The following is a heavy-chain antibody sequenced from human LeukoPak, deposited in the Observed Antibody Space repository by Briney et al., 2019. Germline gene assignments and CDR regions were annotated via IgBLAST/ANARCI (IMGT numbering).Heavy chain of an antibody. CDR1: GGSMSSYY. D-gene: IGHD3-10*01. Sequence: SETLSLTCTVSGGSMSSYYWSWIRQPPGKGLEWIGYIYYSGSINYNPSLKSRVTISVDTSKSQFSLKLSSAIAADTAVYYCARDLVGGFYGSGSYSQYNWFDPWGQGTLVTVSS. CDR2: IYYSGSI. CDR3: ARDLVGGFYGSGSYSQYNWFDP. J-gene: IGHJ5*02. V-gene: IGHV4-59*01.